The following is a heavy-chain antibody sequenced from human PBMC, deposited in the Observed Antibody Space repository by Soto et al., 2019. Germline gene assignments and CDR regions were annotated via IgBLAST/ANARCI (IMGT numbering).Heavy chain of an antibody. J-gene: IGHJ6*02. CDR2: IYYRGST. Sequence: QVQLQESGPGLVKPSDTLSLTCSDSGGSISGYYWCWIRQSPGKGLEYIGYIYYRGSTNYNHSLKSRVTMSVDTSRNQFSLKVNSVTAADTAVYYCARQQLLPFYYALDVWGQGTTVTVSS. V-gene: IGHV4-59*07. CDR3: ARQQLLPFYYALDV. D-gene: IGHD6-13*01. CDR1: GGSISGYY.